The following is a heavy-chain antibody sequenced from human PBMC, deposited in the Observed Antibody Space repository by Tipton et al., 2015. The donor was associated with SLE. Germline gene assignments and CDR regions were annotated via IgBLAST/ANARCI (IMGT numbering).Heavy chain of an antibody. J-gene: IGHJ6*02. CDR2: IYYTGNT. CDR3: AREGRGAAAGMDV. Sequence: TLSLTCSVSGGSISNYYWSWIRQPPGKGLEWIGYIYYTGNTNYNPSLKSRVTISLDTSKNQFFLTLNSVTAADTAVHYCAREGRGAAAGMDVWGQGTTVTVSS. CDR1: GGSISNYY. V-gene: IGHV4-59*01. D-gene: IGHD6-13*01.